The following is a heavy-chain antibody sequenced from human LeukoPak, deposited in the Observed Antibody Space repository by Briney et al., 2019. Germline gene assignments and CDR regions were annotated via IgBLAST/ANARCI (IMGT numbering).Heavy chain of an antibody. J-gene: IGHJ4*02. V-gene: IGHV3-23*01. CDR3: ATSAPYGPFDY. CDR2: ISGSGGST. Sequence: GGSLRLSCAASGFIFGAYDMSWARQAPGKGLEWVSVISGSGGSTYYADSVKGRFTISRDNSKNTLYLQMNSLRAEDTAVYYCATSAPYGPFDYWGQGTLVTVSS. D-gene: IGHD4-17*01. CDR1: GFIFGAYD.